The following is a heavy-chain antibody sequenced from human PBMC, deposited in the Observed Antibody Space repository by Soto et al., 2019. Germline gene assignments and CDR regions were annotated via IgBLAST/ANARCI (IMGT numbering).Heavy chain of an antibody. CDR1: GYTFTSFG. CDR2: ISGYNGNT. CDR3: ARGGSYHATVDY. V-gene: IGHV1-18*04. D-gene: IGHD3-16*02. Sequence: QVQRVQSGAEVKKAGASVKVSCKVYGYTFTSFGISWVRQAPGQGLEWMGWISGYNGNTDYAEKFQGRVTMTTDTSTSTAHMELGSLRSDDTAKYSCARGGSYHATVDYWCQGTLVTVSS. J-gene: IGHJ4*02.